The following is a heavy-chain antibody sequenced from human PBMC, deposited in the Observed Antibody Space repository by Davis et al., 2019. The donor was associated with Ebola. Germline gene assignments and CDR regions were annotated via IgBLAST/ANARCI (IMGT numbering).Heavy chain of an antibody. D-gene: IGHD5-12*01. Sequence: PGGSLRLSCSASGFTFSTFGMFWVRQAPGKGLEWVAVISYDGSNKYYADSVKGRFTISRDNAKNSLYLQMNSLRAEDTAVYYCARQWLPLAPAVATDPWGQGTLVTVSS. V-gene: IGHV3-30*12. J-gene: IGHJ5*02. CDR2: ISYDGSNK. CDR3: ARQWLPLAPAVATDP. CDR1: GFTFSTFG.